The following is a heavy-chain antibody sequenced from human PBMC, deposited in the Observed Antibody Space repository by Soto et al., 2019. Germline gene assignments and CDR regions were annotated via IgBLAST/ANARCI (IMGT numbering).Heavy chain of an antibody. J-gene: IGHJ4*02. CDR3: VRVFGTYYFAL. CDR2: VWSDGSKK. D-gene: IGHD3-16*01. V-gene: IGHV3-33*01. CDR1: GFTFSTYG. Sequence: QVQVVESGGGVVQPGRSLRLSCAASGFTFSTYGMHWVRQAPGKGLEWVALVWSDGSKKYYADSVKGRFTISRDNSKDTLHLQMNSLRAEDTAVYYCVRVFGTYYFALWGQGTLVTVST.